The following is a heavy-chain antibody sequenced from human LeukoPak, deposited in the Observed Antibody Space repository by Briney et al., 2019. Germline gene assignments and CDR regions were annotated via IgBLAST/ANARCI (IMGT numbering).Heavy chain of an antibody. D-gene: IGHD5-18*01. V-gene: IGHV3-74*01. CDR3: ARDGGYSYGKKGCFEK. Sequence: GGSLRLSCAASGFTFSTFAMIWVRNAPGKGRVWVSRINSDGSSTSYADSVKGRFTISRDNAKNTLYLQMNSLRAEDTAVYYCARDGGYSYGKKGCFEKWGQGTLVTVSS. CDR2: INSDGSST. CDR1: GFTFSTFA. J-gene: IGHJ4*02.